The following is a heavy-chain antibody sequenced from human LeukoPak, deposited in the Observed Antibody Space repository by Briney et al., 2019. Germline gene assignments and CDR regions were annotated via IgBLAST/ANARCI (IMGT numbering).Heavy chain of an antibody. V-gene: IGHV1-2*02. CDR1: GYTFTGYY. J-gene: IGHJ4*02. Sequence: GASVKVSCKASGYTFTGYYMHWVRQAPGQGLEWMEWINPNSGGTNYAQKFQGRVTMTGDTSISTAYMELSRLRSDDTAVYYCASGYCSSTSCYFWDFDYWGQGTLVTVSS. CDR2: INPNSGGT. CDR3: ASGYCSSTSCYFWDFDY. D-gene: IGHD2-2*03.